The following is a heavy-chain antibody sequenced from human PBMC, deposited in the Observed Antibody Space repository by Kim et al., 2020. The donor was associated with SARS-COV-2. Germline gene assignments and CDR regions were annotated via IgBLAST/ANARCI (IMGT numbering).Heavy chain of an antibody. CDR3: ARPHPDSTYAFDI. CDR2: IYDSGST. Sequence: SETLSLTCAVSGDSISNSNWWSWVRQPPGKGLEWIGDIYDSGSTNYNPSLKSRVTMSVDKSKNKFSLRLTSVTAADTAVYYCARPHPDSTYAFDIWGQGTMVTVSS. J-gene: IGHJ3*02. D-gene: IGHD6-13*01. CDR1: GDSISNSNW. V-gene: IGHV4-4*02.